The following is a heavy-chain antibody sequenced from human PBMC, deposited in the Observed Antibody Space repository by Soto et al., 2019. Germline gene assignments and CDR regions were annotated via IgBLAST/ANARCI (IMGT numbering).Heavy chain of an antibody. CDR3: AREGVGGFDY. CDR2: IKQDGSKK. V-gene: IGHV3-7*05. D-gene: IGHD3-3*01. CDR1: GFSFSAYW. Sequence: EVQLVDSGGGLVQPGGSLRLSCEASGFSFSAYWMSWIRQAPGKGLEWVANIKQDGSKKSYADSVKGRFTISRDNAKISLHAQMNSLRAEDTAVYYCAREGVGGFDYWGQGTLVTVSS. J-gene: IGHJ4*02.